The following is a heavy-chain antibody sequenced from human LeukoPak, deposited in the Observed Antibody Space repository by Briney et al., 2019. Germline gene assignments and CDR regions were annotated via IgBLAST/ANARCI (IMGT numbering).Heavy chain of an antibody. CDR3: AKAASRGYSYDSD. CDR2: INGTAINT. Sequence: GGSLRLSCAASGFTIMNSAMNWVRQAPGKGLEWVSAINGTAINTDYADSVKGRFTISRDYSKNTLYLQMNSLRAEDTAVYYCAKAASRGYSYDSDWGQGTLVTVSS. CDR1: GFTIMNSA. J-gene: IGHJ4*02. V-gene: IGHV3-23*01. D-gene: IGHD5-18*01.